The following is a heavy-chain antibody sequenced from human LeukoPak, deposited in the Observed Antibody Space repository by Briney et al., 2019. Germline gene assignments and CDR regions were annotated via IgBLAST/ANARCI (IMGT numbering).Heavy chain of an antibody. J-gene: IGHJ4*02. CDR3: AKRSRGSYDY. D-gene: IGHD1-26*01. V-gene: IGHV3-23*01. CDR2: IIDSGIST. CDR1: GFTFNSYA. Sequence: PGGSLRLSCAASGFTFNSYAMTWVRQAPEKGLEWVSSIIDSGISTYYEDSVKGRFSISRDNSKNTLYLQMNSLRAEDTAVYYCAKRSRGSYDYWGQGTLVTVSS.